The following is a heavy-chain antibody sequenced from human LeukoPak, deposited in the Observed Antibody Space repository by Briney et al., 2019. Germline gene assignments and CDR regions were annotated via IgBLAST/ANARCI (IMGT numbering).Heavy chain of an antibody. CDR3: ARKGPANYYYYYMDV. D-gene: IGHD2-2*01. CDR2: MNPNSGNT. Sequence: ASVKVSCKASGYTFTSYDINWVRQAPGQRLELMGWMNPNSGNTGYAQKFQGRVTMTRNTSISTAYMELSSLRSEDTAVYFCARKGPANYYYYYMDVWGKGTTVTVSS. J-gene: IGHJ6*03. V-gene: IGHV1-8*01. CDR1: GYTFTSYD.